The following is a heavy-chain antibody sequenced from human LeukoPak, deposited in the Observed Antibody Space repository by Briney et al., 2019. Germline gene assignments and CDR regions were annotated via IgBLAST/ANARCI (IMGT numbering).Heavy chain of an antibody. J-gene: IGHJ3*02. CDR2: IYYSGST. Sequence: SEALSLTCTVSGGSISSHYWSWIRQPPGKGLEWIGYIYYSGSTNYNPALKSRVTISVDTSKNQFSLKLSSVSAADTAVYYCARGSAFDILGQRTMVTGSS. CDR3: ARGSAFDI. CDR1: GGSISSHY. V-gene: IGHV4-59*11.